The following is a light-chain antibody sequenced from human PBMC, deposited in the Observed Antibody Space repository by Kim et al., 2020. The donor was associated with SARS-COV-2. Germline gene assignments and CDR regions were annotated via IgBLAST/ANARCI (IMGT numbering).Light chain of an antibody. CDR3: QQYNNWPLT. Sequence: VSPGERATLSCRASQSVSSNLAWYQQKPGQAPRLLIYGASTRATGIPSRFSGSGSGTEFTLTISSLQSEDFAVYYCQQYNNWPLTFGQGTRLEIK. CDR1: QSVSSN. V-gene: IGKV3-15*01. CDR2: GAS. J-gene: IGKJ5*01.